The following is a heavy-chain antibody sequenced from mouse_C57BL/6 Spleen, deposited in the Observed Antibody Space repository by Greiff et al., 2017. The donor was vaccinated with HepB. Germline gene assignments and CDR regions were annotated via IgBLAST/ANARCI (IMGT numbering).Heavy chain of an antibody. D-gene: IGHD1-1*01. J-gene: IGHJ3*01. CDR1: GYTFTDYY. Sequence: QVQLQQSGPELVKPGASVKISCKASGYTFTDYYINWVKQRPGQGLEWIGWIFPGSGSTYYNEKFKGKATLTVDKSSSTAYMLLSSLTSEDSAVYFCARDGPYYYGSSYFAYWGQGTLVTVSA. CDR3: ARDGPYYYGSSYFAY. CDR2: IFPGSGST. V-gene: IGHV1-75*01.